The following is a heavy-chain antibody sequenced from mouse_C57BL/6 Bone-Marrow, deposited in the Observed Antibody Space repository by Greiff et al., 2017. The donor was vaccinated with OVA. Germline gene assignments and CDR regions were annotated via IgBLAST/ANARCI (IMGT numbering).Heavy chain of an antibody. J-gene: IGHJ2*01. D-gene: IGHD2-3*01. Sequence: EVQLQQSGPELVKPGASVKISCKASGYSFTGYYMNWVKQSPEKSLEWIGEINPSTGGTTYNQKFKAKATLTVDKSSSTAYMQLKSLTSEDSAVYYCAKRWLPVYYFDYWGQGTTLTVSS. CDR1: GYSFTGYY. CDR2: INPSTGGT. V-gene: IGHV1-42*01. CDR3: AKRWLPVYYFDY.